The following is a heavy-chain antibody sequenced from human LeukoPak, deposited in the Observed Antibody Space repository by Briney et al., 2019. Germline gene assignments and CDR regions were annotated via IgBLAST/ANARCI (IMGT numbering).Heavy chain of an antibody. CDR3: ARDSTLRYYLDY. CDR1: GGSISSYY. V-gene: IGHV4-4*07. J-gene: IGHJ4*02. D-gene: IGHD2-2*01. Sequence: SETLSLTCTVSGGSISSYYWSWIRQPAGKGLEWIGRIYTSGSTNYNPSLESRVTMSVDTSKNQFSLNLSSVTAADTAVYYCARDSTLRYYLDYWGQGTLVTVSS. CDR2: IYTSGST.